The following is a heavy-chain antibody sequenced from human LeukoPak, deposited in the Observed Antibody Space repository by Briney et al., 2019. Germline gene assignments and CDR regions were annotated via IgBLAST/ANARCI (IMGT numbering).Heavy chain of an antibody. V-gene: IGHV3-66*01. D-gene: IGHD5-18*01. CDR3: ARGHAAMGEY. CDR1: GFSASSNY. J-gene: IGHJ4*02. CDR2: IHNDDNT. Sequence: GGSLRLSCAASGFSASSNYMSWVRQAPGKGLERVSVIHNDDNTYDAESVKGRFTISRDSSRNTLYLQMNRLRVEDTAVYYCARGHAAMGEYWGQGTLVTVSS.